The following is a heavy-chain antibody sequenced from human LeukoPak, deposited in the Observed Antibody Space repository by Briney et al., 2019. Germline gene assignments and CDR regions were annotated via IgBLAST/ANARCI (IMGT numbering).Heavy chain of an antibody. CDR3: AKDRGAAAILDY. CDR2: MNLDGREK. D-gene: IGHD6-13*01. Sequence: GGSLRLSCAASGFSFSSYWLSWVRQAPGKGLEWVANMNLDGREKYYEDSVRGRFTISRDNAKNSLYLQMNSLRAEDTAVYYCAKDRGAAAILDYWGQGTLVTVSS. V-gene: IGHV3-7*01. J-gene: IGHJ4*02. CDR1: GFSFSSYW.